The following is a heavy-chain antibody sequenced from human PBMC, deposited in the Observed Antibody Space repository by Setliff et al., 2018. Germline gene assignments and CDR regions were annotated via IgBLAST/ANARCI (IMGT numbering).Heavy chain of an antibody. D-gene: IGHD3-10*01. J-gene: IGHJ3*02. CDR2: ISAYNGNT. CDR3: ARVFYYGRPFDI. V-gene: IGHV1-18*01. CDR1: GYTFTSYG. Sequence: ASVKVSCKASGYTFTSYGISWVRQAPGQGLEWMGWISAYNGNTNYAQKLQGRVTMTRDTSTSTVYMELSSLRSEDTAVYYCARVFYYGRPFDIWGQGTMVTVSS.